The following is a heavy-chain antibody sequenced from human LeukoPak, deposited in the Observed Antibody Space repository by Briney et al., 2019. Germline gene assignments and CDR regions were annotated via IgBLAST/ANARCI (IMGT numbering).Heavy chain of an antibody. CDR3: ARGRTPEDY. CDR1: GGSFSGYY. CDR2: TYYSGST. V-gene: IGHV4-59*01. Sequence: PSETLSLTCAVYGGSFSGYYWSWIRQPPGKGLEWIGYTYYSGSTNYNPSLKSRVTISVDTSKNQFSLKLSSATAADTAVYYCARGRTPEDYWGQGTLVTVSS. J-gene: IGHJ4*02.